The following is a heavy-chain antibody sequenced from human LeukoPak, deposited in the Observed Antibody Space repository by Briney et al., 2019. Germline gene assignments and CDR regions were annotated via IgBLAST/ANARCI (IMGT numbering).Heavy chain of an antibody. CDR1: GFTFSDHW. CDR3: ARDYLVDY. J-gene: IGHJ4*02. Sequence: GGSLRLSCAASGFTFSDHWMSWVRQAPGKGLEWVANINEDGSDKYYVDSVKGRFTISRDNVKNSLYLQMDSLRVEDTAVYYCARDYLVDYWGQGTLVTVSS. D-gene: IGHD1-26*01. V-gene: IGHV3-7*01. CDR2: INEDGSDK.